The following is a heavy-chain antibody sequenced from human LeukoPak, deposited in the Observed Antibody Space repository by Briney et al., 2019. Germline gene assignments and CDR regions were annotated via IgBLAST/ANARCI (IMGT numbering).Heavy chain of an antibody. Sequence: PGGSLRLSCAASGFTFSSYAMHWVRPAPGKGLEWVAVISYDGSNKYYADSVKGRFTISRDNSKNTLYLQMNSLRAEDTAVYYCAKNYDFVYFDPWGQGTLVTVSS. V-gene: IGHV3-30*04. CDR2: ISYDGSNK. CDR3: AKNYDFVYFDP. CDR1: GFTFSSYA. D-gene: IGHD3-3*01. J-gene: IGHJ5*02.